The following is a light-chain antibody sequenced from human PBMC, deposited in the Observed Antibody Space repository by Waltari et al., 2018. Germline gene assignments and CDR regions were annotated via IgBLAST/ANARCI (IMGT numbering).Light chain of an antibody. CDR1: RSDVGGSNY. J-gene: IGLJ1*01. CDR3: TSYAGSNNYV. Sequence: QSALTQPPSASGSPGQSVTISCTGTRSDVGGSNYVSWYQQHPGKVPKVIIYEVTKRPSWLPDSFSGSKSGTTVSLTVSGLQAENEADYYCTSYAGSNNYVFGTGTNVTVL. CDR2: EVT. V-gene: IGLV2-8*01.